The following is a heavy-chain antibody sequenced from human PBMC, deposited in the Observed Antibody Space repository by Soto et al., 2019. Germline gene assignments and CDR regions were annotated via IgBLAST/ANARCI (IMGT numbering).Heavy chain of an antibody. CDR3: ARHTYGDSNFDY. J-gene: IGHJ4*02. CDR1: GGSISSGDYY. V-gene: IGHV4-30-4*01. CDR2: IYYSGGT. D-gene: IGHD4-17*01. Sequence: SETLSLTCTVSGGSISSGDYYWSWIRQPPGKGLEWIGYIYYSGGTYYNPSLKSRVTISVDTSKNQFSLKLSSVTAADTAVYYCARHTYGDSNFDYWGQGTLVTVSS.